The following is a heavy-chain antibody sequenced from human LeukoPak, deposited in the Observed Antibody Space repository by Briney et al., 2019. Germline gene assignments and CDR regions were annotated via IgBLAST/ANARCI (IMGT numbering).Heavy chain of an antibody. V-gene: IGHV3-23*01. Sequence: GGSLRLSCAASGFTFSSYSMNWVRQAPVKGLEWVSAISGSGGGTYYADSVKGRFTISRDNSKNTLYLQMNNLRAEDTAVYYCAKDPPLGYYDSSGYYYVYWGQGTLVTVSS. CDR1: GFTFSSYS. CDR2: ISGSGGGT. D-gene: IGHD3-22*01. J-gene: IGHJ4*02. CDR3: AKDPPLGYYDSSGYYYVY.